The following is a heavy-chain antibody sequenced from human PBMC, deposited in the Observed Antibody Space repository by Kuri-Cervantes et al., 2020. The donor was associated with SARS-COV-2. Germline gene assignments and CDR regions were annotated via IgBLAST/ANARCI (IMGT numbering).Heavy chain of an antibody. Sequence: SETLSLTCAVYGGSFSGYYWSWIRQPPGKGLEWIGEINHSGSTNYNPSLKSRVTISVDTSKNQFSLKLSSVTAADTAVYYCARGGDDILTGYPAYFDYWGQGTLVTVSS. CDR1: GGSFSGYY. D-gene: IGHD3-9*01. V-gene: IGHV4-34*01. CDR2: INHSGST. CDR3: ARGGDDILTGYPAYFDY. J-gene: IGHJ4*02.